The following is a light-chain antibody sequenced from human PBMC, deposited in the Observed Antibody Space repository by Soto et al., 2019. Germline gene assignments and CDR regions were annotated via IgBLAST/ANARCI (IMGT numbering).Light chain of an antibody. CDR3: QQYGGSPGT. CDR1: HSVNRNY. J-gene: IGKJ1*01. V-gene: IGKV3-20*01. Sequence: EIVLTQSPGTLSLSPGERATLSCRASHSVNRNYLAWYQQKPGQAPRLLISGASTRATGIPDRFSGSGSGTDFTLTISRLEPEDFAVYYCQQYGGSPGTFGQGTKMEIK. CDR2: GAS.